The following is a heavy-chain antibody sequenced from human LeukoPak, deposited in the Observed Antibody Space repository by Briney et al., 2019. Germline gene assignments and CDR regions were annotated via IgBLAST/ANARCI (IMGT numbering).Heavy chain of an antibody. CDR3: ASWGVVITRRVFDP. CDR2: ISSSGSTI. CDR1: GFTFSDYY. J-gene: IGHJ5*02. V-gene: IGHV3-11*04. D-gene: IGHD3-22*01. Sequence: GGSLRLSCAASGFTFSDYYMSWIRQAPGKGLEWVSYISSSGSTIYYADSVKGRFTISRDNAKNSLYLQMNSLRAEGTAVYYCASWGVVITRRVFDPWGQGTLVTVPS.